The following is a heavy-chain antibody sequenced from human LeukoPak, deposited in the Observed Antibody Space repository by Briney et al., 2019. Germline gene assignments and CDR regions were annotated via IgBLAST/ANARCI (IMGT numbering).Heavy chain of an antibody. V-gene: IGHV3-21*01. CDR2: ISSSSSYI. Sequence: GGSLRLSCAASGFTFSSYSMNWVRQAPGKGLEWVSSISSSSSYIYYADSVKGRFTISRDNAKNSLYLQMNSLRAEDTAVYYCAREHSGSSGENWFDPWGQGTLVTVSS. CDR1: GFTFSSYS. CDR3: AREHSGSSGENWFDP. J-gene: IGHJ5*02. D-gene: IGHD6-6*01.